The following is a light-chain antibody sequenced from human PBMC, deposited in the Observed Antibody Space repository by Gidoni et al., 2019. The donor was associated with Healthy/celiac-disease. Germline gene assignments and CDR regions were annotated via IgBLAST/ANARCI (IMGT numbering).Light chain of an antibody. CDR1: QGISSY. CDR2: AAS. CDR3: QQLNSYPLT. J-gene: IGKJ4*01. V-gene: IGKV1-9*01. Sequence: DIQLTQSPSFLSASVGDRVTIKCRASQGISSYLAWYQQKPGKAPKLLIYAASTLQSGVPSRFSGSGSGTEFTLTISSLHPEDFATYYCQQLNSYPLTFGGGTKVEIK.